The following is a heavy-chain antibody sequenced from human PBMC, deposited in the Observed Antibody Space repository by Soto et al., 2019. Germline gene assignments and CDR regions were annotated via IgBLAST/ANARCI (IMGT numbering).Heavy chain of an antibody. Sequence: EVQLVESGGGLVQPGGSLTLSCAASGFTFSGSAMHWVRQASGKGLEWVGRIRSKANSYATAYAASVKGRFTISSDDSKNTAYLQMNSLKTEDTAVYYCTSPPKPNVETAMEYNWFDPWGQGTLVAVSS. CDR2: IRSKANSYAT. CDR3: TSPPKPNVETAMEYNWFDP. V-gene: IGHV3-73*02. D-gene: IGHD5-18*01. J-gene: IGHJ5*02. CDR1: GFTFSGSA.